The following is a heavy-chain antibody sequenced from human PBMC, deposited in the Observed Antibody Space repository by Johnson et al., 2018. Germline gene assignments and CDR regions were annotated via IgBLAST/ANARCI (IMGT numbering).Heavy chain of an antibody. J-gene: IGHJ3*02. V-gene: IGHV3-13*01. CDR3: VRERAPFDAFDI. CDR2: IAIAGDT. CDR1: GFTFSSYD. Sequence: EVQLVETGGGLVQPGGSLRLSCAASGFTFSSYDMHWVRQGTGKRLEWVSGIAIAGDTYYADSVKGRFTISRDNSENTLFLQLNSLRAEDTAVYFCVRERAPFDAFDIWGQGTMVTVSS.